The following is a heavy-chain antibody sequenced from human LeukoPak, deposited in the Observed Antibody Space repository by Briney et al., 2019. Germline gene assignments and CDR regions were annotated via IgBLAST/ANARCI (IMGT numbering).Heavy chain of an antibody. J-gene: IGHJ4*02. Sequence: TGGSLRLSCAASGFTFSSHWMHWVRQTPGKGLVWVARINGDGSRTNYAESVKGRFTISRDNTKNTLYLQTNSLRVEDTATYFCVRDAKVGATNLDYWGQGTLVSVSS. CDR1: GFTFSSHW. CDR2: INGDGSRT. CDR3: VRDAKVGATNLDY. V-gene: IGHV3-74*01. D-gene: IGHD1-26*01.